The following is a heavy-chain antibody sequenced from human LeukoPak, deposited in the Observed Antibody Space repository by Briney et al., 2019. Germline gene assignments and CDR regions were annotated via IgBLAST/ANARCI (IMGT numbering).Heavy chain of an antibody. Sequence: PSETLSLTCTVSGGSISSSSYYWGWIRQPPGKGLEWIGSIYYSGSTYYNPSLKIRVTISVDTSKNEFSLKLSYVTAADTAVYYCARHQYDPYYYDSSGQLYFDYWGQGTLVTVSS. CDR2: IYYSGST. CDR1: GGSISSSSYY. CDR3: ARHQYDPYYYDSSGQLYFDY. V-gene: IGHV4-39*01. J-gene: IGHJ4*02. D-gene: IGHD3-22*01.